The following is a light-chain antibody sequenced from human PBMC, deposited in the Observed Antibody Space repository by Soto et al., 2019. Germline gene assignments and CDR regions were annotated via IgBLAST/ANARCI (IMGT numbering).Light chain of an antibody. CDR1: QSVSSSY. Sequence: EIVLTQSPGTLSLSPGERATLSCRASQSVSSSYLAWYQQKGGQAPRLLIYGASSRATGIPGRFSGNGSGTDFALNISRLEPEDFAVYYCQRYVRTPWTVGQGNKVEIK. CDR3: QRYVRTPWT. J-gene: IGKJ1*01. V-gene: IGKV3-20*01. CDR2: GAS.